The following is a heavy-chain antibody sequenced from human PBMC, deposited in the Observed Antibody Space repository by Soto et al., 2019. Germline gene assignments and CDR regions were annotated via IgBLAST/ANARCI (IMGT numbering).Heavy chain of an antibody. V-gene: IGHV4-34*01. CDR2: INHTGGT. CDR1: GGSFNGYY. J-gene: IGHJ5*02. D-gene: IGHD3-3*01. CDR3: ATRITVFGLLIPPFDP. Sequence: SETLSLTCAVHGGSFNGYYWNWIRQPPGKGLEWIGEINHTGGTHYNPSLKSRVTMSVDTSKNQFSLRLSSVTAADTAIYYCATRITVFGLLIPPFDPWGQGTQVTVSS.